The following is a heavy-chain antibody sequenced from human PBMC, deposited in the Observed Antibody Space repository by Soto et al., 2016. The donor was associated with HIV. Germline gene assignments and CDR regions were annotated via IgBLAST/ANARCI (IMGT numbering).Heavy chain of an antibody. D-gene: IGHD2-15*01. J-gene: IGHJ3*02. CDR2: IYSGGNI. CDR3: ARSCSGDNCYHAFDI. Sequence: EVQLVESGGGLVQPGGSLRLSCSVSGLTVSNIYMNWVRQAPGKGLEWVSIIYSGGNIYYADSVKGRFTISRDKSKNTLFLQMDSLRAEDTAVYFCARSCSGDNCYHAFDIWGQGTMVTVSS. CDR1: GLTVSNIY. V-gene: IGHV3-66*01.